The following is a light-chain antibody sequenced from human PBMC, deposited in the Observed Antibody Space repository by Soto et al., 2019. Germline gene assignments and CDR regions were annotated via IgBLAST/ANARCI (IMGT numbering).Light chain of an antibody. J-gene: IGKJ1*01. V-gene: IGKV3-20*01. Sequence: DIVLTQSPGTLSSSPGGRATLSCRASQSVTDNYLAWYQQKPGQAPRLLIYGASSRATGIPDRFSGSGSGTDFTLTSSRLEPEDFAMYYCHQYGRSPRGTFGQGTKVEIK. CDR2: GAS. CDR1: QSVTDNY. CDR3: HQYGRSPRGT.